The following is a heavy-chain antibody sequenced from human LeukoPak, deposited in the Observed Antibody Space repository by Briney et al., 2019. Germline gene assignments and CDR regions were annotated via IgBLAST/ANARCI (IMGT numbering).Heavy chain of an antibody. D-gene: IGHD6-19*01. CDR2: IIPIFGTA. CDR1: GGTFSSYA. J-gene: IGHJ4*02. Sequence: SVKVSCKASGGTFSSYAISWVRQAPGQGLERMGRIIPIFGTANYAQKFQGRVTITTDESTSTAYMELSSLRSEDTAVYYCATRTYSSGWYELPGDYWGQGTLVTVSS. CDR3: ATRTYSSGWYELPGDY. V-gene: IGHV1-69*05.